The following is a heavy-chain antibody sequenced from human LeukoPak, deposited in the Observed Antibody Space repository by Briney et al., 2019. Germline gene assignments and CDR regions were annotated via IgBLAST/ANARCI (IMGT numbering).Heavy chain of an antibody. CDR1: GYSFTNFW. J-gene: IGHJ6*02. CDR3: ARLYSTSDGWLHGMDV. D-gene: IGHD6-6*01. V-gene: IGHV5-51*01. CDR2: IYPGDSDT. Sequence: GESLKISCKGSGYSFTNFWIGWVRQMPGKGLEWMGVIYPGDSDTRYSPSFQGQVAISADKSISTTYLQWNSLKASDTAMYYCARLYSTSDGWLHGMDVWGQGTTVTVSS.